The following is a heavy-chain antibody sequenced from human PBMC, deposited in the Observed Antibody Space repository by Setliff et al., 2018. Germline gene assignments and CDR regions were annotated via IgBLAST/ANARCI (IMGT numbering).Heavy chain of an antibody. CDR2: IHYSGST. CDR3: ARGLHSGTYWGTRPLGLDY. Sequence: SETLSLTCTVSGGSISSGSYYWGWIRQPPRKGLEWIGSIHYSGSTYYNPSLKSRVTISVDKSKSQFSLKLTSVTVADTAVYYCARGLHSGTYWGTRPLGLDYWGQGSLVTVSS. V-gene: IGHV4-39*01. CDR1: GGSISSGSYY. D-gene: IGHD1-26*01. J-gene: IGHJ4*02.